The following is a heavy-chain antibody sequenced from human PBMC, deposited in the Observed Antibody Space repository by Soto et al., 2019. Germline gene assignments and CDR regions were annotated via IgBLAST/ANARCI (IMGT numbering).Heavy chain of an antibody. D-gene: IGHD1-26*01. CDR1: GASISSVGYY. Sequence: TLSLTCTVSGASISSVGYYWSWIRQDPGKGLEWIGFLYYSGSTYYSPSLKSRLTISVDTSKNQFSLKLSSVTAADTAVYYCARTLYSGSYMTWFDPWGQGTLVTVSS. V-gene: IGHV4-31*03. CDR3: ARTLYSGSYMTWFDP. CDR2: LYYSGST. J-gene: IGHJ5*02.